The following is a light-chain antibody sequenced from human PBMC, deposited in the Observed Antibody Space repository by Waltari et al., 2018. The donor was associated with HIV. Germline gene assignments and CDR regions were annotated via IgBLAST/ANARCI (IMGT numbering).Light chain of an antibody. V-gene: IGKV2-28*01. Sequence: DIVMTQSPLSLPVTPGEPASISCRSSQSLLHSNGYNYLDCYLQKPGQSPQLLIFLGSIRAAWVPDRVRGSGSGTDFTLKISRVEAEDVGVDYCMQAIQTSSFTFGPGTKVDIK. CDR2: LGS. CDR3: MQAIQTSSFT. J-gene: IGKJ3*01. CDR1: QSLLHSNGYNY.